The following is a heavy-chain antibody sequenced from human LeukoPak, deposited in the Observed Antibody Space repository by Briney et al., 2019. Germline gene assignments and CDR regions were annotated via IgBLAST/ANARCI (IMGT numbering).Heavy chain of an antibody. J-gene: IGHJ4*02. Sequence: GGSLRLSCAASGFTFSNAWMSWVRQAPGKGLEWVGRIKSKTDGGTTDYAAPVKGRFTISRDDSKNTLYLQMNSLRAEDTAVYYCARRDGGNTGDFDYWGQGTLVTVSS. D-gene: IGHD4-23*01. CDR3: ARRDGGNTGDFDY. V-gene: IGHV3-15*01. CDR1: GFTFSNAW. CDR2: IKSKTDGGTT.